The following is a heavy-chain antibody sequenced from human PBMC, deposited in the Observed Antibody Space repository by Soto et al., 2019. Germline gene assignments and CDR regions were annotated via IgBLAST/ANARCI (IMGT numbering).Heavy chain of an antibody. CDR3: AKDKMGLYSSGWSHYFDY. D-gene: IGHD6-19*01. CDR2: ISYDGSHK. V-gene: IGHV3-30*18. CDR1: GFTFSSYG. Sequence: PAGSLTLSCPASGFTFSSYGMHCVRQAPGKGLEWVSVISYDGSHKYYADSVKGRFTISRDHSKNTLYLQMNSLRAEDTAAYYCAKDKMGLYSSGWSHYFDYWGQGTLVTVSS. J-gene: IGHJ4*02.